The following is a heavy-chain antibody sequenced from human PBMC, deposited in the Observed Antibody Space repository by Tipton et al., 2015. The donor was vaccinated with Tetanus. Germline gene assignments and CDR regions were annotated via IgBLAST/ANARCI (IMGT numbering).Heavy chain of an antibody. D-gene: IGHD1-1*01. J-gene: IGHJ4*02. CDR2: IHYSGYT. V-gene: IGHV4-30-4*01. Sequence: TLSLTCAVSGGSISSGDFYWSWIRQSPGEGLEWIGYIHYSGYTYYNPSLKSRVTISVDTSENQLSLKLRSVTAADTALYYCARGLDQYKSGNYWGQGTLVTVSS. CDR1: GGSISSGDFY. CDR3: ARGLDQYKSGNY.